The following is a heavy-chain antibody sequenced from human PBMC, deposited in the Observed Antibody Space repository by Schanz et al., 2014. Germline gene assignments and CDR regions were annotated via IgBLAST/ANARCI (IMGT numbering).Heavy chain of an antibody. CDR3: ARKMKLGVYGGKGHDSLDI. V-gene: IGHV3-33*08. CDR2: IWYDGSNK. D-gene: IGHD4-17*01. Sequence: VQLVESGGGVVQPGGSLRLSCTASGFTFSSYGMHWVRQAPGKGLEWVAVIWYDGSNKYYADSVTGRFTISRDNAKNTLYLQMNTLRAEDTAVYYCARKMKLGVYGGKGHDSLDIWGQGTMXTVSS. CDR1: GFTFSSYG. J-gene: IGHJ3*02.